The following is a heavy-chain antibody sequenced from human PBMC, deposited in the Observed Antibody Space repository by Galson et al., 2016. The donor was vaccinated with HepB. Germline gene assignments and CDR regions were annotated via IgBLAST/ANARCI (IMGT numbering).Heavy chain of an antibody. CDR1: GGSINSHNYY. CDR3: AREGSPISYRKQYYYYYYMDV. D-gene: IGHD4-11*01. Sequence: EPLSLTCTVSGGSINSHNYYWSWIRQPPGKGLEWIGYIYYSGSTNYSPSLKSRVTISVDTSKNQFSLKLTSLTAADTAVYYCAREGSPISYRKQYYYYYYMDVWGKGTTVTVSS. V-gene: IGHV4-61*01. CDR2: IYYSGST. J-gene: IGHJ6*03.